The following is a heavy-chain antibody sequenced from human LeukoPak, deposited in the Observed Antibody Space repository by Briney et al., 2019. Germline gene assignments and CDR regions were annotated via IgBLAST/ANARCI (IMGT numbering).Heavy chain of an antibody. Sequence: GASVKVSCKASGYTFNNYYIHWVRQAPGQGLEWMGWISPDSGDTNYAQRFQGRVTMTRDTSINTLYMELSRLTYDDTAIFYCTREARAGNWFDPWGQGTLITVS. CDR1: GYTFNNYY. CDR2: ISPDSGDT. V-gene: IGHV1-2*02. J-gene: IGHJ5*02. D-gene: IGHD5-12*01. CDR3: TREARAGNWFDP.